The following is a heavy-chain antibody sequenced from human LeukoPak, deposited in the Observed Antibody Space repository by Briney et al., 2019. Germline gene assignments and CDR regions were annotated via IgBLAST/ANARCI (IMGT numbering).Heavy chain of an antibody. CDR2: VDPEDGET. J-gene: IGHJ4*02. V-gene: IGHV1-69-2*01. Sequence: ATVKISCTVSGYTFTDYYMHWVQQAPGKGLEWMGLVDPEDGETIYAEKFQGRVTITADTSTDTAYMELSSLRSEDTAVYYCARLYGGNSRLRFTDYWGQGTLVTVSS. CDR1: GYTFTDYY. D-gene: IGHD4-23*01. CDR3: ARLYGGNSRLRFTDY.